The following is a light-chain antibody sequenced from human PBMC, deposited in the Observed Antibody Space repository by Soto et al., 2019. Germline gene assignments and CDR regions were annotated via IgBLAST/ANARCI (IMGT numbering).Light chain of an antibody. Sequence: DIQMTQSPSTLSASVGDRVTITCRASQSISSWLAWYQQKPGKAPKLLIYDASSLESGVPSRFGGSGSGTEFTLLISSRQPDDFATYFCQQYNSYPFGQGTKVEIK. CDR3: QQYNSYP. CDR1: QSISSW. V-gene: IGKV1-5*01. CDR2: DAS. J-gene: IGKJ1*01.